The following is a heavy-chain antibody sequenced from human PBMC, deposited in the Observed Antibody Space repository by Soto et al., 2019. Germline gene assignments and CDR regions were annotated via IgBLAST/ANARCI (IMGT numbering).Heavy chain of an antibody. Sequence: QVQLVLSGAEVKKLGASVKVSCKACGCTFTSYAMYWVRQAPGQRLEWMGWINAGNGNTKYSQKFQGRVTITRDTSASTAYMDLSSLRSVDTAVYYCARDLGFGLSDYWGQGTLVTVSS. CDR3: ARDLGFGLSDY. CDR2: INAGNGNT. V-gene: IGHV1-3*01. J-gene: IGHJ4*02. CDR1: GCTFTSYA. D-gene: IGHD3-10*01.